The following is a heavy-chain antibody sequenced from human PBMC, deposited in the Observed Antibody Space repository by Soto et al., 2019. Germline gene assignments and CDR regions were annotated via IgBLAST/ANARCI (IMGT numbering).Heavy chain of an antibody. CDR2: ISSSSSNI. CDR1: GFTFSSYS. D-gene: IGHD3-3*01. Sequence: GGSLRLSCAASGFTFSSYSMNWVRQAPGKGLEWVSYISSSSSNIYYADSVKGRFTISRDNAKNSLYLQMNSLRAEDTAVYYCARGSKISIFGVTDAFDIWGQGTLVTVSS. V-gene: IGHV3-48*01. J-gene: IGHJ3*02. CDR3: ARGSKISIFGVTDAFDI.